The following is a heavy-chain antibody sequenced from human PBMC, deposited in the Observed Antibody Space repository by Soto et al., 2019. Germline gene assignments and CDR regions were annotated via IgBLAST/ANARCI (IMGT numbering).Heavy chain of an antibody. CDR3: ARLLARDYYYYGMAV. V-gene: IGHV1-46*04. Sequence: QVQLVQSGAEVKKPGASVKVSCKASGYTFTSYYMHWVRQAPGQGLEWMGIINPSGGSTSYAQKLDGRITMSGDTSMYTGEMELSRLRSEDTAVYYCARLLARDYYYYGMAVCGRGTTVPVSS. CDR2: INPSGGST. CDR1: GYTFTSYY. J-gene: IGHJ6*02.